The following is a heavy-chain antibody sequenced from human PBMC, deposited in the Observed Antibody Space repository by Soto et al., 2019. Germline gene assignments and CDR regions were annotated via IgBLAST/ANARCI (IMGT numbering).Heavy chain of an antibody. CDR1: RGSISSGRYY. V-gene: IGHV4-31*03. Sequence: TLSLTCTVSRGSISSGRYYWRWVRQHPGKGLEWIGYIYYSGSTYYNPSLKSRVTMSVDTSKNQFSLKLTSVTAADTAVYYCARSIDPWGQRTLVTVSS. J-gene: IGHJ5*02. CDR2: IYYSGST. CDR3: ARSIDP.